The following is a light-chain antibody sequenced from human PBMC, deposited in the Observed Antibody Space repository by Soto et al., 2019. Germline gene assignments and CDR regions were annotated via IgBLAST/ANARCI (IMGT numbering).Light chain of an antibody. J-gene: IGKJ2*01. CDR3: QQYDNWLRT. V-gene: IGKV3-15*01. CDR1: QSVISN. Sequence: EIVMTQSPATLSVSPRESATLSCRASQSVISNLSWYKQQPGNAPRLLIYGASNRATGIPERFSGIGSGTEFTLTISSLQSEDIAVSYCQQYDNWLRTFGQGTKLEIK. CDR2: GAS.